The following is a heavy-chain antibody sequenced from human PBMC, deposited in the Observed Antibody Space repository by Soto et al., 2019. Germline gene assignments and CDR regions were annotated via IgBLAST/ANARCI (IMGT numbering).Heavy chain of an antibody. CDR1: GGSISSAAYY. V-gene: IGHV4-31*03. J-gene: IGHJ4*02. CDR3: AREYTYGSKFFDG. Sequence: SETLSLTCTLSGGSISSAAYYWGWIRQHPGKGLVSIGYISHSGSTYYTPSLKSRVIISADTSKNQFSVNLTSVTVADTAVYYCAREYTYGSKFFDGWGEGALLTVAS. CDR2: ISHSGST. D-gene: IGHD5-18*01.